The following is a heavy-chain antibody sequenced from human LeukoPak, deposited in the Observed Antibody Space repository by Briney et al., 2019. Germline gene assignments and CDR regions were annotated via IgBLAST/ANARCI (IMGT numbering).Heavy chain of an antibody. D-gene: IGHD2-2*01. Sequence: SVKVSYKASGGTFSSYAISWVRQAPGHGLEWMGGIIPTFGTANYAQKFQGRVTITTDESTRTAYMELSSLRSEDTAVYYCGIVVVPAAIQEDYYYYYMDVWGKGTTVTVSS. V-gene: IGHV1-69*05. J-gene: IGHJ6*03. CDR3: GIVVVPAAIQEDYYYYYMDV. CDR1: GGTFSSYA. CDR2: IIPTFGTA.